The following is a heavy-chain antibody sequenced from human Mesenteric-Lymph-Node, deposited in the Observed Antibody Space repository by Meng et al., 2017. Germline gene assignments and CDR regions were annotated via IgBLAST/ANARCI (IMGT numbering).Heavy chain of an antibody. CDR1: QVTVSSDF. Sequence: GQLVGSGGGLVQPGGSLRLSCAASQVTVSSDFMSWVRQAPGKELECVSLISMEGSTYYADSVKGRFTISRDNSKNTVYLQMNSLRSEDTAVYYCARGRGSYWGQGTLVTVSS. CDR2: ISMEGST. D-gene: IGHD3-16*01. V-gene: IGHV3-66*02. J-gene: IGHJ4*02. CDR3: ARGRGSY.